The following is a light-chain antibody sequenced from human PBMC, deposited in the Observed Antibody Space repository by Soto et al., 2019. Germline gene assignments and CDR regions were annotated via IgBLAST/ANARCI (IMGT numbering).Light chain of an antibody. V-gene: IGKV1-5*01. CDR2: GDS. CDR1: QSIRYY. J-gene: IGKJ1*01. CDR3: QHHNSYSQT. Sequence: DIQLTQSPPTLSASVGDRVTITCRASQSIRYYLAWYQQMPGKAPKLLIYGDSSLQSGVPSRFGGSGSGTEFTLTISSLQPDDFATYFCQHHNSYSQTFGQGTKVEIK.